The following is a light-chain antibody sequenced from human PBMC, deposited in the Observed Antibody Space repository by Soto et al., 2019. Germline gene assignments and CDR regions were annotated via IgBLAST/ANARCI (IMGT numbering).Light chain of an antibody. CDR1: SSDVGRYSY. Sequence: QSALTQPRSVSGSPGQSVSISCTGTSSDVGRYSYVSWYQQHPGKAPKLMIYDVSERPSGVPDRFSGSKSGSTASLTISGLQAEDEADYYCCSYAGTYTGVFGTGTMGIVL. J-gene: IGLJ1*01. CDR2: DVS. V-gene: IGLV2-11*01. CDR3: CSYAGTYTGV.